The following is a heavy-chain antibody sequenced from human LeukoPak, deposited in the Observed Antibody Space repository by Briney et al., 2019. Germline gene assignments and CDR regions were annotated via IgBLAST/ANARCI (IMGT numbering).Heavy chain of an antibody. CDR2: ISYDGSNK. V-gene: IGHV3-30*18. D-gene: IGHD2-8*02. J-gene: IGHJ6*03. CDR1: GFTFSSYG. CDR3: AKNRGHCVDGVCHNYYYMDV. Sequence: GRSLRLSCAASGFTFSSYGMHWVRQAPGKGLEWVAVISYDGSNKYYADSVKGRFTISRDNLKNTLYLQMNGLRAEDTAVYYCAKNRGHCVDGVCHNYYYMDVWGRGTTVTVSS.